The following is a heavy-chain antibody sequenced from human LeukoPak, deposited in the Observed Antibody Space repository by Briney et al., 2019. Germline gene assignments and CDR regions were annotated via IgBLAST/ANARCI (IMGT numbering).Heavy chain of an antibody. J-gene: IGHJ6*01. CDR1: GYTFTSYA. Sequence: AAVTVSCKASGYTFTSYALNWVRQPPAQGLEWMGWINTNTGNPTYAQGFSGRFVFSLDSSVTKASLQLNRLKARDNAVYYCERGSYIRSFNVGDRGQGNPVTLSS. V-gene: IGHV7-4-1*02. CDR2: INTNTGNP. D-gene: IGHD6-13*01. CDR3: ERGSYIRSFNVGD.